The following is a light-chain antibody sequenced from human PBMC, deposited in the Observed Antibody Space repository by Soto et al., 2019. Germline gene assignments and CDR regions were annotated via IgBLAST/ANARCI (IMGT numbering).Light chain of an antibody. J-gene: IGKJ4*01. CDR3: QQTYRTPLT. CDR1: QYIGRY. CDR2: AAS. Sequence: DIQMTQSPSSLSASVGDRFTLTCRAGQYIGRYLNWYQQKPGKAPKLLIYAASSLHSGVPSRFSGSGSGRDFTLTISSLQLEDFATYSCQQTYRTPLTFGGGTKVDIK. V-gene: IGKV1-39*01.